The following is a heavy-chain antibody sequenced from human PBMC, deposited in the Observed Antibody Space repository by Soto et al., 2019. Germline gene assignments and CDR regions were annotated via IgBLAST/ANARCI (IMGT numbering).Heavy chain of an antibody. J-gene: IGHJ6*02. CDR2: ISYDGSNK. CDR1: GFTFSSYA. Sequence: GGSLRLSCAASGFTFSSYAMHWVRQAPGKGLEWVAVISYDGSNKYYADSVKGRFTISRDNSKNSLYLQMNSLRDEDTAVYYCARVSYYYGMDVWGQGTTVTVSS. CDR3: ARVSYYYGMDV. V-gene: IGHV3-30-3*01.